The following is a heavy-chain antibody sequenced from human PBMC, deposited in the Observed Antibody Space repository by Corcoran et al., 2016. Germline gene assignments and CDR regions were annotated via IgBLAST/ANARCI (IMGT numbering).Heavy chain of an antibody. CDR3: AKVGFCSAAPCCAAFDF. D-gene: IGHD2-15*01. Sequence: EVQLVQSGAEVKKPGESLKISCKGSGYSFTNYWIGWVRQMPGKGLEWMGIIHPADSDTRYSPTFHGQVTISADKSISTAYVQWSSLKASDSARYYWAKVGFCSAAPCCAAFDFWGQGTLVTVSS. CDR1: GYSFTNYW. CDR2: IHPADSDT. J-gene: IGHJ4*02. V-gene: IGHV5-51*01.